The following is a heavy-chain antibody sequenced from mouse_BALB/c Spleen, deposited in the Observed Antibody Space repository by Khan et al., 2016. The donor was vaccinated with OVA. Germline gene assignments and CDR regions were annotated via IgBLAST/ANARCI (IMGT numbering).Heavy chain of an antibody. CDR3: ARDGYRYNYAMDY. J-gene: IGHJ4*01. CDR2: ISSSGST. CDR1: GYSITSDYA. D-gene: IGHD2-3*01. Sequence: QLEESGPGLVKPSQSLPLTCTVTGYSITSDYAWNWIRQLPGNKLEWMGYISSSGSTNYNPALKSRISITRDTSKNQFFLQLNPVTTEDTATYYCARDGYRYNYAMDYWGQGTSVTVSA. V-gene: IGHV3-2*02.